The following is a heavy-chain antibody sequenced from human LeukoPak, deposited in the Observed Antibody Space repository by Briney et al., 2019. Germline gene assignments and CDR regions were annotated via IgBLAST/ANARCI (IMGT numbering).Heavy chain of an antibody. J-gene: IGHJ3*02. V-gene: IGHV4-59*01. Sequence: PSETLSLTCTVSGVSISSYYWSWIRQPPGKGLEWIGYIYYSGSTNYNPTLKSRVTISVDTSKNQFSLKLSSVTAADTAVYYCARSSGWYFAFDIWGQGTMVTVSS. CDR2: IYYSGST. CDR3: ARSSGWYFAFDI. D-gene: IGHD6-19*01. CDR1: GVSISSYY.